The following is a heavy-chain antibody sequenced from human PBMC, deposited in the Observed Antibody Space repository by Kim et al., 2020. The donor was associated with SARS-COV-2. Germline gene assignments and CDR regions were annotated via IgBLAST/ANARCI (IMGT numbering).Heavy chain of an antibody. CDR2: INHSGST. Sequence: SETLSLTCAVYGGSFSGYYWSWIRQPPGKGLEWIGEINHSGSTNYNPSLKSRVTISVDTSKNQFSLKLSSVTAADTAVYYCARGPPGPDFWSGYFGVDPGPDYFDYWGQGTLVTVSS. V-gene: IGHV4-34*01. CDR3: ARGPPGPDFWSGYFGVDPGPDYFDY. CDR1: GGSFSGYY. D-gene: IGHD3-3*01. J-gene: IGHJ4*02.